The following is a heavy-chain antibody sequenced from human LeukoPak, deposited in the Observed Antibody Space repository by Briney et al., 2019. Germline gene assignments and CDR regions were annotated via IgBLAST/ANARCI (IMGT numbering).Heavy chain of an antibody. D-gene: IGHD1-1*01. V-gene: IGHV4-34*01. CDR1: GGSISSYY. Sequence: TSETLSLTCTVSGGSISSYYWSWIRQPPGKGLEWIGEINHSGSTNYNPSLKSRVTISVDTSKNQFSLKLSSVTAADTAVYYCARGFGTPNWFDPWGQGTLVTVSS. J-gene: IGHJ5*02. CDR2: INHSGST. CDR3: ARGFGTPNWFDP.